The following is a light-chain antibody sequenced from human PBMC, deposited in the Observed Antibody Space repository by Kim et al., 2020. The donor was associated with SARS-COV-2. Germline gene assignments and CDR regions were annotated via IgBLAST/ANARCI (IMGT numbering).Light chain of an antibody. CDR3: LQHNTYPVT. J-gene: IGKJ2*01. Sequence: DIQMTQSPPAMSASLGDRITITCRASRGIANNLAWVQQKPGQVPKRLIYTASSLQSGVSSRFSGSGSGTEFTLTISNLQPEDSATYYCLQHNTYPVTFGQGTKLEI. CDR1: RGIANN. CDR2: TAS. V-gene: IGKV1-17*03.